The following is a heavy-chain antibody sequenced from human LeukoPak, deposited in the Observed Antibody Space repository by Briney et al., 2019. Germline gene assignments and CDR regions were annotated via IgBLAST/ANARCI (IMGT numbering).Heavy chain of an antibody. Sequence: GGSLRLSCAASGFTFSSYAMSWVRQAPGKGLEWVSAISGSGGSTYYADSVKGRFTISRGNSKNTLYLQMNSLRAEDTAVYYCAKDEVQLERHRVFDYWGQGTLVTVSS. CDR2: ISGSGGST. J-gene: IGHJ4*02. CDR3: AKDEVQLERHRVFDY. V-gene: IGHV3-23*01. D-gene: IGHD1-1*01. CDR1: GFTFSSYA.